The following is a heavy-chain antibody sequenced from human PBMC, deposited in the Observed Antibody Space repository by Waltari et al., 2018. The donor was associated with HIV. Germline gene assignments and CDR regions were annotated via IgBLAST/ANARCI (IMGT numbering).Heavy chain of an antibody. CDR1: GGSFSGYY. CDR3: AREGTSVITFGGVIVNWFDP. V-gene: IGHV4-34*01. CDR2: INHSGST. J-gene: IGHJ5*02. D-gene: IGHD3-16*02. Sequence: QVQLQQWGAGLLKPSETLSLTCAVYGGSFSGYYWSWIRQPPGKGLEWIGEINHSGSTNYNPSLKSRVTISVDTSKNQFSLKLSSVTAADTAVYYCAREGTSVITFGGVIVNWFDPWGQGTLVTVSS.